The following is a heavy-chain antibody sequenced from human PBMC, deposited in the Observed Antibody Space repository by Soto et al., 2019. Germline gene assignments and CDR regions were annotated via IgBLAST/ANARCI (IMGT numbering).Heavy chain of an antibody. CDR1: GGSISSGGHY. V-gene: IGHV4-31*03. Sequence: SETLSLTCTVSGGSISSGGHYWTWIRQRPGRGLEWIGYIYYSGSTYYNPSLENRVTISVDTSKNQFSLKLRSVTAADTAVYYCARDMGESDAFEIWGQGTMVTVSS. D-gene: IGHD2-21*01. CDR3: ARDMGESDAFEI. CDR2: IYYSGST. J-gene: IGHJ3*02.